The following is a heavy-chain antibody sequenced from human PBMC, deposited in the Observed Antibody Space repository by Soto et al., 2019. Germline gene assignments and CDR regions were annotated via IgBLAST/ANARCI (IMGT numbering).Heavy chain of an antibody. D-gene: IGHD3-16*01. CDR2: IWYDGSNK. V-gene: IGHV3-33*01. CDR1: GFTFSSYG. Sequence: QVQLVESGGGVVQSGRSLRLSCAASGFTFSSYGMHWVRQAPGKGLEWVAVIWYDGSNKYYADSVKGRFTISRDNSKNTLYLQRNSLRAEDTAVYYCARDGGRQMIRYYNGMDVWGQGTTVTVSS. J-gene: IGHJ6*02. CDR3: ARDGGRQMIRYYNGMDV.